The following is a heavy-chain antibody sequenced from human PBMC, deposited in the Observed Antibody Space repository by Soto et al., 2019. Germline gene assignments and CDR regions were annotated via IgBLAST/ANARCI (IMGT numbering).Heavy chain of an antibody. CDR1: GFTFSSYW. V-gene: IGHV3-7*01. Sequence: EVQLVESEGGLVQPGGSLRLSCAASGFTFSSYWMSWVRQAPGKGLEWVANIKQDGSEKYYVDSLKGRFTISRDNAENSLSLQMNSLRAEDTAVYYCARGRTGFFSAAHYFDYWGQGTLVTVSS. CDR3: ARGRTGFFSAAHYFDY. J-gene: IGHJ4*02. CDR2: IKQDGSEK. D-gene: IGHD3-3*01.